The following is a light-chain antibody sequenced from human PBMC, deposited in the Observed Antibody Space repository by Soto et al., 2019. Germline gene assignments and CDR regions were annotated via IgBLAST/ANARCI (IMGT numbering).Light chain of an antibody. Sequence: TLSVSPGERATLSCTASHYVYSNVAWFQQRPGQAPRLLIYRASTRATDTPARFSGSGSGTEFTLTITTLQSEDFALYYCQQYHNLWTFGQGTKVDIK. V-gene: IGKV3-15*01. CDR1: HYVYSN. CDR2: RAS. J-gene: IGKJ1*01. CDR3: QQYHNLWT.